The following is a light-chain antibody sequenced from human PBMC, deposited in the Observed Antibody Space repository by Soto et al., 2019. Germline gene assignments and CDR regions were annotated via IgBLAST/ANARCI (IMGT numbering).Light chain of an antibody. CDR2: EGS. CDR3: CSYAGSRGEV. J-gene: IGLJ2*01. V-gene: IGLV2-23*01. CDR1: SSDVGSYNL. Sequence: QSALTQPASVSGSPGQSITISCTGTSSDVGSYNLVSWYQQYPGKAPKLMIYEGSKRPSGVSNRFSGSKSGTTASLTISGLQAEDEADYYCCSYAGSRGEVFGGGTQLTVL.